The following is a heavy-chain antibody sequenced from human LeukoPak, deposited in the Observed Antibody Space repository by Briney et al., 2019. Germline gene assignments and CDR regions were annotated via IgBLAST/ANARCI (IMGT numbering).Heavy chain of an antibody. CDR1: GGTFASYA. CDR2: IIPMFGTA. D-gene: IGHD6-6*01. Sequence: GASVKVSCKASGGTFASYAISGVRQAPGQGVEWVGGIIPMFGTANYAKKFQGRVTITADKSTSTAYMELSSLRSEDTAVYYCARDPPGRPYSSSSYGWGQGTLVTVSS. CDR3: ARDPPGRPYSSSSYG. J-gene: IGHJ4*02. V-gene: IGHV1-69*06.